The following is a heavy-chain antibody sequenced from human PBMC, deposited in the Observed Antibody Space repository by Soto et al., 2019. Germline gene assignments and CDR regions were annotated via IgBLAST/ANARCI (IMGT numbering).Heavy chain of an antibody. CDR2: INAGNGNT. D-gene: IGHD4-17*01. Sequence: ASVKVSGKVSGYAFTSYPMHWVRQAPGQRLEWMGWINAGNGNTKYSQKFQGRVTITRDSSASTAYMELSSLRSEDTAVYYCARVHDYGDLDYWGQGTLVTV. V-gene: IGHV1-3*01. CDR3: ARVHDYGDLDY. J-gene: IGHJ4*02. CDR1: GYAFTSYP.